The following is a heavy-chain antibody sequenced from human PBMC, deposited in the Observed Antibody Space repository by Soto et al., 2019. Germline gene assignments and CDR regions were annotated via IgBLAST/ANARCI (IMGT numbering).Heavy chain of an antibody. D-gene: IGHD3-10*01. CDR2: IRGSGVST. CDR1: GFTFSSYA. CDR3: SNRDRGDAFDI. J-gene: IGHJ3*02. V-gene: IGHV3-23*01. Sequence: GGSLRLSCAASGFTFSSYAMSWVRQAPGKGLEWVSAIRGSGVSTYYANSVKGRFTIYRDYSKNTLYLQMNSLRAEDTGVYYCSNRDRGDAFDIWGQGTMVTVSS.